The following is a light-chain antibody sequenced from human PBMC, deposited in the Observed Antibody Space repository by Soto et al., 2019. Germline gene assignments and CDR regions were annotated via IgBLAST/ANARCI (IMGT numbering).Light chain of an antibody. Sequence: EIVLTQSPGTLSLSPGERATLSCRASQGIGSTLAWYRQQPGQAPRLLIYDASSRPTDIPARFSGSGSGTDFTLTISSLEPEDFALYYCQQRSNWPITFGQGTRLEIK. CDR1: QGIGST. CDR2: DAS. V-gene: IGKV3D-11*01. CDR3: QQRSNWPIT. J-gene: IGKJ5*01.